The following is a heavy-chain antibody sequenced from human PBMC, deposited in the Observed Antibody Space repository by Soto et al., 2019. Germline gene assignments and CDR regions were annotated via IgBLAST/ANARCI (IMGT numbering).Heavy chain of an antibody. CDR3: ARHWSGSYYMIDY. Sequence: GESMKISCKGSGYSFTSYWIGWVRQMPGKGLEWMGIIYPGDSDTRYSPSFQGQVTISANKSISTPYLQWSSLKASDTAMYYCARHWSGSYYMIDYWGQGTLVTVSS. V-gene: IGHV5-51*01. CDR1: GYSFTSYW. CDR2: IYPGDSDT. D-gene: IGHD1-26*01. J-gene: IGHJ4*02.